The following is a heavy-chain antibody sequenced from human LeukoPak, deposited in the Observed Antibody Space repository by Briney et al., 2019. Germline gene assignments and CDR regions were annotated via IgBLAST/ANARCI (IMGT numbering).Heavy chain of an antibody. CDR3: ARDSVFPPYDDFDI. D-gene: IGHD2-8*01. J-gene: IGHJ3*02. Sequence: ASVKVSCKASGYTFNSYGISWVRQAPGQGLEWMGWISAYNGNTNYAQKLQGRVTMTTDTSTSTAYMELRSLRSDDTAVYYCARDSVFPPYDDFDIWGQGTMVTVSS. CDR2: ISAYNGNT. CDR1: GYTFNSYG. V-gene: IGHV1-18*01.